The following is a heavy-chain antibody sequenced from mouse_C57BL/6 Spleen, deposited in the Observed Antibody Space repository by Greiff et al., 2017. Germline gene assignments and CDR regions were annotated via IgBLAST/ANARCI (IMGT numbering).Heavy chain of an antibody. CDR1: GYTFTSYW. J-gene: IGHJ1*03. V-gene: IGHV1-64*01. CDR3: AKMMVPNWYFDV. CDR2: IHPNSGST. D-gene: IGHD2-3*01. Sequence: QVQLQQPGAELVKPGASVKLSCKASGYTFTSYWMHWVKQRPGQGLEWIGMIHPNSGSTNYNEKFKSKATLTVYKSSSTAYMQLSSLTSEDSAVYYCAKMMVPNWYFDVWGTGTTVTVSS.